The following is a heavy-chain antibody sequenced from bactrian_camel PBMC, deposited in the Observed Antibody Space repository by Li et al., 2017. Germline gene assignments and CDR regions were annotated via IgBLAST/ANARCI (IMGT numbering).Heavy chain of an antibody. CDR3: AAVAEGRTVEGGVSLWTLFESGY. CDR1: GLVYPFWS. J-gene: IGHJ4*01. CDR2: IDSRGTT. Sequence: HVQLVESGGGSVQAGGSLTLSCAASGLVYPFWSMAWFRQAPGKEREGVARIDSRGTTEYVDSVKGHFAVFKGNAGKTLYLQMNSLRPEDTAMYYCAAVAEGRTVEGGVSLWTLFESGYWGQGTQVTVS. D-gene: IGHD7*01. V-gene: IGHV3S61*01.